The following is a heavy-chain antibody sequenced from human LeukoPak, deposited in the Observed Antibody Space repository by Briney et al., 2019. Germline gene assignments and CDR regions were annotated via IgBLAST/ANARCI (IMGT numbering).Heavy chain of an antibody. CDR1: GFTFTVYF. D-gene: IGHD7-27*01. V-gene: IGHV1-2*02. J-gene: IGHJ4*02. CDR2: IHPNNGGT. Sequence: ASVTVSCTASGFTFTVYFIHWVRQAPGQGLEWMGWIHPNNGGTKYAQKFQGRVTMTRDTSINTDYMERSRLRSDDTALYYCTRDGFSGAAFDYWGQGTLVTVSS. CDR3: TRDGFSGAAFDY.